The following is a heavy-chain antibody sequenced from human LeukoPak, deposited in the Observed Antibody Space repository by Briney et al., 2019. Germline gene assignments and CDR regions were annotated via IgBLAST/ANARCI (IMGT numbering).Heavy chain of an antibody. J-gene: IGHJ3*02. CDR1: GFTFSSYA. CDR2: IWYDGSNK. CDR3: ARESEAFDI. V-gene: IGHV3-33*01. Sequence: PGRSLRLSCAASGFTFSSYAMHWVRQAPGKGLEWVAVIWYDGSNKYYADSVKGRFTISRDNSKNTLFLQMNSLRAEDTAVYYCARESEAFDIWGQGTMVTVSS.